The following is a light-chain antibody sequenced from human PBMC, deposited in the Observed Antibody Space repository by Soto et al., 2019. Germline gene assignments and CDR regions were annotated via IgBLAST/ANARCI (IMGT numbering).Light chain of an antibody. CDR1: SSDVGSYNF. CDR2: EGN. V-gene: IGLV2-23*01. CDR3: CSFAGTNNFV. Sequence: QSALTQRASVSGSPGQSITISCTGTSSDVGSYNFVSWYQQHPGKAPKLMISEGNKRPSGVSNRFSGSKSANTASLTISGLQAEDEADYYCCSFAGTNNFVFGTGTKLTVL. J-gene: IGLJ1*01.